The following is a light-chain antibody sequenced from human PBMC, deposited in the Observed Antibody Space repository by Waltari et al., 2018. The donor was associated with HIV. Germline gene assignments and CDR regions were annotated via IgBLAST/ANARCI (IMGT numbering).Light chain of an antibody. CDR3: QYYGSSPGT. V-gene: IGKV3-20*01. J-gene: IGKJ1*01. CDR2: GTS. CDR1: QSISSNS. Sequence: EVVLTQSPGTLSLSPGERATLSCRSSQSISSNSLAWYQQTPGQAPRLLLYGTSSKATGISDRFSGSGSGTDFTLTINTLETADSAVYHCQYYGSSPGTFGQGTKVEI.